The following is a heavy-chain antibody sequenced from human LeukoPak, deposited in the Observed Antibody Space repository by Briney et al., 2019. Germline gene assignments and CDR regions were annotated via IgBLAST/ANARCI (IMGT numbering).Heavy chain of an antibody. CDR3: AREGLQYYDILTGYSFDY. Sequence: SETLSLTCTVSGYSISSGYYWGWIRQPPGKGLEWIGSIYYSGSTYYNPSLKSRVTISVDTSKNQFSLKLSSVTAADTAVYYCAREGLQYYDILTGYSFDYWGQGTLVTVSS. J-gene: IGHJ4*02. D-gene: IGHD3-9*01. CDR1: GYSISSGYY. CDR2: IYYSGST. V-gene: IGHV4-38-2*02.